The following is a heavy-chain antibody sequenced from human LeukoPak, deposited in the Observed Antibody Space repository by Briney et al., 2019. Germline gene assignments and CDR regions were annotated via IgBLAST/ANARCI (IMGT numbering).Heavy chain of an antibody. CDR2: INHSGST. CDR3: ARDGMRYYMDV. Sequence: SETLSLTCAVSGGSISSTNWWSWIRQPPGKGLEWIGEINHSGSTNYNPSLKSRVTISVDTSKNQFSLKLSSVTAADTAVYYCARDGMRYYMDVWGKGTTVTVSS. J-gene: IGHJ6*03. CDR1: GGSISSTNW. D-gene: IGHD1-14*01. V-gene: IGHV4-4*02.